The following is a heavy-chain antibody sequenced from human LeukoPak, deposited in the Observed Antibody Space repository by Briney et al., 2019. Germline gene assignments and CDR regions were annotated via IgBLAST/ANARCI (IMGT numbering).Heavy chain of an antibody. CDR2: IKPNSGGT. CDR3: AREFEAFYDSSGRCGY. V-gene: IGHV1-2*02. Sequence: ASVRVSGKASGYTFTGYYMHWVRQAPGKRPEWMGWIKPNSGGTNYAEKFQGRVTMTRDTSINTAYMELSRLRSDDTAVYCCAREFEAFYDSSGRCGYWGQGTLVTVSS. CDR1: GYTFTGYY. J-gene: IGHJ4*02. D-gene: IGHD3-22*01.